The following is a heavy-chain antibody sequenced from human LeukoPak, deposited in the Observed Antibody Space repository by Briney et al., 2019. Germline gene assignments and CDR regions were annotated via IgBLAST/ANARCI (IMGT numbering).Heavy chain of an antibody. J-gene: IGHJ4*02. V-gene: IGHV4-4*07. CDR3: ARGIVAGYFDY. CDR2: IYTSGST. CDR1: GGSISSYY. D-gene: IGHD3-22*01. Sequence: SETLSLTCTVTGGSISSYYWSWLRQPAGKGLEWIGRIYTSGSTNYNPSLKSRVTMSVDTSKDQFSLKLSSVTAADKAVYYCARGIVAGYFDYWGQGTLVTVSS.